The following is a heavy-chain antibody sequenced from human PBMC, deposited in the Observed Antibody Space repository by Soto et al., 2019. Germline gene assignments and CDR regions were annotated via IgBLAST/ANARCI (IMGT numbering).Heavy chain of an antibody. CDR3: ARAGWNYPLPMDV. Sequence: QVQLQESGPGLVKPSQTLSLTCTVSGGSISSGGYYWSWIRQHPGKGLEWIGYIYYSGSTYYNPSLRSRVTISVDTSKNQFSLKLSSVTAADTAVYYCARAGWNYPLPMDVWGQGTTVTVSS. CDR1: GGSISSGGYY. D-gene: IGHD1-7*01. V-gene: IGHV4-31*03. J-gene: IGHJ6*02. CDR2: IYYSGST.